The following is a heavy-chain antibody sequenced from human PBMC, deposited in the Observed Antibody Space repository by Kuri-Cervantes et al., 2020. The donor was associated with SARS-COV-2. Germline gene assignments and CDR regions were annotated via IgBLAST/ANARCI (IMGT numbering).Heavy chain of an antibody. V-gene: IGHV3-11*05. J-gene: IGHJ4*02. Sequence: GESLKISCAASGFTFSDYYMSWIRQAPGKGLEWVSSISSSSSYIYYADSVKGRFTISRDNAKNSLYLQMNSLTAEDTAVYYCARDRGTSDYWGQGTLVTVSS. CDR1: GFTFSDYY. CDR2: ISSSSSYI. D-gene: IGHD2-2*01. CDR3: ARDRGTSDY.